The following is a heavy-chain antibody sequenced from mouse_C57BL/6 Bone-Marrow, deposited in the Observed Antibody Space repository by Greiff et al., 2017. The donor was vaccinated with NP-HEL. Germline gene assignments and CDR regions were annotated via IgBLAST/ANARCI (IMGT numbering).Heavy chain of an antibody. J-gene: IGHJ2*01. CDR2: INPNNGGT. D-gene: IGHD1-1*01. V-gene: IGHV1-22*01. CDR1: GYTFTDYN. Sequence: EVKLMESGPELVKPGASVKMSCKASGYTFTDYNMHWVKQSHGKSLEWIGYINPNNGGTSYNQKFKGKATLTVNKSSSTAYMELRSLTSEDSAVYYCARRYGRVDYWGKGTTLTVSS. CDR3: ARRYGRVDY.